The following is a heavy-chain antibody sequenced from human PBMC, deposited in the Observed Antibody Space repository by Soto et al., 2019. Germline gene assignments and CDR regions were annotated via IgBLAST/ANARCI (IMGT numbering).Heavy chain of an antibody. V-gene: IGHV4-34*01. Sequence: SETLSLTCAVYGGSFSGYYWSGIRQPPGKGLEWIGEINHSGSTNYNPSLKSRVTISVDTSKNQFSMKMSSVTAADTAVYNCARKGNYYYGMDVWGQGNTVT. CDR2: INHSGST. CDR3: ARKGNYYYGMDV. CDR1: GGSFSGYY. D-gene: IGHD3-10*01. J-gene: IGHJ6*02.